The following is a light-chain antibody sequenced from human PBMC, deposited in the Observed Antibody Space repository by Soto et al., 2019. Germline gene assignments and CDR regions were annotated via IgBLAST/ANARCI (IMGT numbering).Light chain of an antibody. CDR3: QKYNRAPWT. J-gene: IGKJ1*01. CDR1: QSISNN. CDR2: AAS. V-gene: IGKV1-27*01. Sequence: DIAMTQSPASLSASVGDRVTITCRASQSISNNLAWYQQKPGKVPKLLIYAASTLQSGIPSRFSGSGSGTDFTLTISSLQPEDVAAYYCQKYNRAPWTFGQGTKVEIK.